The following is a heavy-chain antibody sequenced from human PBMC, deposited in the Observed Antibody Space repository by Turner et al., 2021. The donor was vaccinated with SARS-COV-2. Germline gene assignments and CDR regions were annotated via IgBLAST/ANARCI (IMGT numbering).Heavy chain of an antibody. CDR3: AREKLAAAGPPFDY. V-gene: IGHV3-23*01. D-gene: IGHD6-13*01. CDR1: GFSFSSYA. J-gene: IGHJ4*02. CDR2: ISGSGGRT. Sequence: EVQLLGSGGGLVHPGGSLRLSCPASGFSFSSYAMTWVRQVPGKGLDWVSTISGSGGRTYYADSVKGRFTVSRDNSKNTLYLQMNSLRAEDTAVYYCAREKLAAAGPPFDYWGQGTLVTVSS.